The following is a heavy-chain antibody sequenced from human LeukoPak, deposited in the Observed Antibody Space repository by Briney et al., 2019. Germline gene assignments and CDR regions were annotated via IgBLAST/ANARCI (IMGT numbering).Heavy chain of an antibody. J-gene: IGHJ3*02. CDR3: ARHKGREPLRDDAFDI. CDR1: GYSISSGYY. CDR2: IYHSGST. D-gene: IGHD1-26*01. V-gene: IGHV4-38-2*01. Sequence: PSQTLSLTCAVSGYSISSGYYWGWIRQPPGKGLEWIGSIYHSGSTYYNPSLKSRVTISVDTSKNQFSLKLSSVTAADTAVYYCARHKGREPLRDDAFDIWGQGTMVTVSS.